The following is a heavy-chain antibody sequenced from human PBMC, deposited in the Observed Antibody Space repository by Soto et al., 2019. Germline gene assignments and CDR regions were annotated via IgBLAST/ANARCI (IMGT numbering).Heavy chain of an antibody. D-gene: IGHD2-21*02. CDR1: GHSVSRSSYY. CDR3: ARAAPKSDSYYYYSMDA. Sequence: PDTLSLTSPKSGHSVSRSSYYLCWIRPPPGKGLEWIGYIYYSGSTNYIPSLKRRVTISVDTSKNQFSLKLSSVTAADTAVYYCARAAPKSDSYYYYSMDAWGQETTCTVSS. V-gene: IGHV4-61*01. J-gene: IGHJ6*02. CDR2: IYYSGST.